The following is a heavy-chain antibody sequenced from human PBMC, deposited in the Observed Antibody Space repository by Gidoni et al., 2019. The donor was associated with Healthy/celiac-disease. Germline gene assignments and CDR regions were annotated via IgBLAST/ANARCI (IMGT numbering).Heavy chain of an antibody. D-gene: IGHD2-21*02. CDR1: GGSISSYY. J-gene: IGHJ4*02. CDR2: IYYSGST. V-gene: IGHV4-59*01. CDR3: AREAVVTARYFDY. Sequence: QVQLQESGPGLVKPSETLSLTCTVSGGSISSYYWSWIRQPPGKGLEWIGYIYYSGSTTYNPSLKSRVTISVDTSKNQFSLKLSSVTAADTAVYYCAREAVVTARYFDYWGQGTLVTVSS.